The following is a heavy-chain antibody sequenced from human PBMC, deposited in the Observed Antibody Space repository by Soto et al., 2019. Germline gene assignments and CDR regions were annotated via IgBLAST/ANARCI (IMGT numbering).Heavy chain of an antibody. CDR1: GGTFSSYS. V-gene: IGHV1-69*01. J-gene: IGHJ4*02. D-gene: IGHD1-26*01. Sequence: QVQLGQSGAEVKKPGASVKVSCKASGGTFSSYSINWVRQAPGQGLGWMGEIIPSFGTANYAQKFQGRVTITADESTSTAYMELSSLRSEDAAVYYCARDGGRHSGGVDYWGQGTLVTVS. CDR2: IIPSFGTA. CDR3: ARDGGRHSGGVDY.